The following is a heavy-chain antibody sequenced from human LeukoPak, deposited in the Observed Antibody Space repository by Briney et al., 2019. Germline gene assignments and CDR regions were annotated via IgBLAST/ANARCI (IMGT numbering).Heavy chain of an antibody. CDR3: ARVNHYYGSGSYYYDAFDI. Sequence: ASVKASCKASGYTFTSYGISWVRQAPGQGLEWMGWISAYNGNTNYAQKLQGRVTMTTDTSTSTAYMELRSLRSDDTAVYYCARVNHYYGSGSYYYDAFDIWGQGTMVTVSS. CDR1: GYTFTSYG. V-gene: IGHV1-18*01. D-gene: IGHD3-10*01. CDR2: ISAYNGNT. J-gene: IGHJ3*02.